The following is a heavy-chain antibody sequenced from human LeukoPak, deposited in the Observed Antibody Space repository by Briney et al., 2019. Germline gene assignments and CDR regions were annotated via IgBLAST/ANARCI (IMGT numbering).Heavy chain of an antibody. J-gene: IGHJ6*02. Sequence: RASVKVSCKASGYTFTSYYMHWVRQAPGQGLEWMGIINPSGGSTSYAQKFQGRVTITADKSTSTAYMELSSLRSEDTAVYYCARSVGSGCYHYGMDVWGQGTTVTVSS. D-gene: IGHD3-22*01. CDR2: INPSGGST. V-gene: IGHV1-46*01. CDR3: ARSVGSGCYHYGMDV. CDR1: GYTFTSYY.